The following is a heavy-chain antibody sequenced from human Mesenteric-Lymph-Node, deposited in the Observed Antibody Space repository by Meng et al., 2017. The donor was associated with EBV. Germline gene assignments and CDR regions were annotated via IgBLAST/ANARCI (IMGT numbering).Heavy chain of an antibody. CDR3: ARVNCSNIVCPFDS. Sequence: QVQLPESGPGLVKPSETLSLTCTVSGGSVSSSNFYWSWIRQPPGKGLEWIGNIYYSGTSNYNPSLKSRVAISLDTSKNQFSLNLSSLTAADTAMYYCARVNCSNIVCPFDSWGQGTLVTVSS. J-gene: IGHJ4*02. D-gene: IGHD2-2*01. V-gene: IGHV4-61*01. CDR1: GGSVSSSNFY. CDR2: IYYSGTS.